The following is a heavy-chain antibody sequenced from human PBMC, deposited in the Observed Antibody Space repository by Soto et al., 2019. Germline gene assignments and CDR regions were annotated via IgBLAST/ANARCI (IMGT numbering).Heavy chain of an antibody. Sequence: EVQLVESGGGLVQPGGSLRLSCAASGFTFSSYSMNWVRHAPGKGLEWVSYISSSSSTIYYADSVKGRFTISRDNAKKSLYLQMNSLRGEDMAVYYCARGLYYYDSSGYWGYWCQGTLVTVSS. CDR1: GFTFSSYS. J-gene: IGHJ4*02. V-gene: IGHV3-48*01. CDR2: ISSSSSTI. CDR3: ARGLYYYDSSGYWGY. D-gene: IGHD3-22*01.